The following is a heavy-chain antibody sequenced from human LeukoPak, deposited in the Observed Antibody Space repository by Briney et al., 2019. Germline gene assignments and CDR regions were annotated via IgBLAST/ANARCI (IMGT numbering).Heavy chain of an antibody. D-gene: IGHD2-15*01. V-gene: IGHV3-21*01. J-gene: IGHJ4*02. CDR1: GFTLSTYS. CDR3: VRDSDWSCSGSTCYSFFDY. Sequence: PGGSLRLSCAASGFTLSTYSMNWVRQAPGKGLEWVSSISSSSSYIYYADSVKGRFTISRDNAKNSVYLQMNSLRAEDTAVCYCVRDSDWSCSGSTCYSFFDYWGQGTLVTVSS. CDR2: ISSSSSYI.